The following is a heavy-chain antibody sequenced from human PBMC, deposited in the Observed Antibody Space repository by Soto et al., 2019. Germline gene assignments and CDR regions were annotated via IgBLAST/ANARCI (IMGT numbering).Heavy chain of an antibody. D-gene: IGHD3-3*01. J-gene: IGHJ4*02. V-gene: IGHV3-74*01. CDR3: GTGVLAPY. CDR2: INSDGGSR. Sequence: EVQLVQSGGGLVQPGGSLRLSCAASGFSITRYWMHWVRQAPGKGLEWVSRINSDGGSRGYADSVKGRFTISRDNRRNTLYLQMNSLRVEDTAVYYCGTGVLAPYWGLGTLVTVSS. CDR1: GFSITRYW.